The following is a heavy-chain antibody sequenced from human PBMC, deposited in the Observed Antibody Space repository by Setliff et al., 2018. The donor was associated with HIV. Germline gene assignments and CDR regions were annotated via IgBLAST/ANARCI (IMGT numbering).Heavy chain of an antibody. D-gene: IGHD2-21*02. CDR1: GGSISSGDYY. V-gene: IGHV4-39*07. CDR3: ATSVGYCGGDCSDY. CDR2: IYHSGST. Sequence: SETLSLTCTVSGGSISSGDYYWSWIRQPPGKGLEWIGSIYHSGSTYYNPSLKSRVTISVDTSKNQFSLKLSSVTAADTAVYYCATSVGYCGGDCSDYWGQGTLVTVSS. J-gene: IGHJ4*02.